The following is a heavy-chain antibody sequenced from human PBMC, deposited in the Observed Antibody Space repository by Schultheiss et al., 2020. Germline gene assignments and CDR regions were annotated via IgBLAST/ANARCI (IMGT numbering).Heavy chain of an antibody. CDR3: AREILGYCSSTSCYLDWFDP. Sequence: SETLSLTCTVSGGSISSYYWSWIRQPPGKGLEWIGSIYYSGSTNYNPSLKSRVTISVDTSKNQFSLKLSSVTAADTAVYYCAREILGYCSSTSCYLDWFDPWGQGTLVTVSS. V-gene: IGHV4-59*12. D-gene: IGHD2-2*01. CDR2: IYYSGST. J-gene: IGHJ5*02. CDR1: GGSISSYY.